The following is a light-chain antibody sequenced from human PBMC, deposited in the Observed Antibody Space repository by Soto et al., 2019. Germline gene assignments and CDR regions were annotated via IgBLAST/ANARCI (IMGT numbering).Light chain of an antibody. CDR1: QNVGRN. Sequence: EIVMTHSPATLSVSPGERATLSCRASQNVGRNLAWYQQKPGQAPRILIYGASTRATGIPARFSGSGSGTEFTLTISSLQSEDFAFYYCQQYNNWPPWTFGQGTKVEI. CDR2: GAS. J-gene: IGKJ1*01. CDR3: QQYNNWPPWT. V-gene: IGKV3-15*01.